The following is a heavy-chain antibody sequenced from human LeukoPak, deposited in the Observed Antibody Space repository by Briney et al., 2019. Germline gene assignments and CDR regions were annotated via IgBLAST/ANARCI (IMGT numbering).Heavy chain of an antibody. CDR1: GFTFSSYW. CDR3: AREAARVVAAHFDY. CDR2: IKQDGSEK. J-gene: IGHJ4*02. Sequence: GRSLRLSCAASGFTFSSYWMSWVRQAPGKGLEWVANIKQDGSEKYYVDSVKGRFTISRDNAKNSLYLQMNSLRAEDTAVYYCAREAARVVAAHFDYWGQGTLVTVSS. D-gene: IGHD2-15*01. V-gene: IGHV3-7*03.